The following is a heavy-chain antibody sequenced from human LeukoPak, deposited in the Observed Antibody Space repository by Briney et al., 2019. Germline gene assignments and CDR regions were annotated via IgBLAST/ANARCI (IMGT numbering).Heavy chain of an antibody. J-gene: IGHJ3*02. V-gene: IGHV3-23*01. CDR1: GFTFSSYA. CDR2: ISGSGGST. Sequence: GGSLRLSCAASGFTFSSYAMSWVRQAPGKGLEWVSAISGSGGSTYYADSVKGRFTISRDNSKNTLYLQMNSLRAEDTAVYYCAKDLGEYSSSFDAFDIWGQGTMVTVSS. CDR3: AKDLGEYSSSFDAFDI. D-gene: IGHD6-6*01.